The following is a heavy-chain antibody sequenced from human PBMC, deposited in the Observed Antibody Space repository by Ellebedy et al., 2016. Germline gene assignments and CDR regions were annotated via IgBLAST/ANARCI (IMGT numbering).Heavy chain of an antibody. CDR1: GFTFSSYA. CDR2: ISYDGSNK. V-gene: IGHV3-30-3*01. CDR3: AKGRAYYYYYMDV. Sequence: GESLKISXAASGFTFSSYAMHWVRQAPGKGLEWVAVISYDGSNKYYADSVKGRFTISRDNSKNTLYLQMNSLRAEDTALYYCAKGRAYYYYYMDVWGKGTTVTVSS. J-gene: IGHJ6*03.